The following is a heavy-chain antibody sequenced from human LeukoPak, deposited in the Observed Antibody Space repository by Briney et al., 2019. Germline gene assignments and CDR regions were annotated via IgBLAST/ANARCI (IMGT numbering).Heavy chain of an antibody. J-gene: IGHJ5*02. CDR1: GGSTSSSSYY. D-gene: IGHD3-22*01. V-gene: IGHV4-39*01. CDR3: ARHAGSYYDSSGYHAWFDP. CDR2: IYYSGST. Sequence: SETLSLTCTVSGGSTSSSSYYWGWIRQPPGKGLEWIGSIYYSGSTYYNPSLKSRVTISVDTSKNQFSLKLSSVTAADTAVYYCARHAGSYYDSSGYHAWFDPWGQGTLVTVSS.